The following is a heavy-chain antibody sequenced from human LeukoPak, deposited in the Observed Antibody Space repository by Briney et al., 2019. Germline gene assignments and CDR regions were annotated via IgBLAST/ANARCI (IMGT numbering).Heavy chain of an antibody. V-gene: IGHV3-23*01. CDR3: AKNKGHFDY. CDR1: GFTVSSNY. CDR2: ISGSGGST. J-gene: IGHJ4*02. Sequence: GGSLRLSCAASGFTVSSNYMSWVRQAPGKGLEWVSAISGSGGSTYYADSVKGRFTISRDNSKNTLYLQMNSLRAGDTAVYYCAKNKGHFDYWGQGTLVTVSS. D-gene: IGHD1/OR15-1a*01.